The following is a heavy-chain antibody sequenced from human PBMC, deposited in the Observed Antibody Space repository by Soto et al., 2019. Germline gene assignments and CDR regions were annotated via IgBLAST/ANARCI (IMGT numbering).Heavy chain of an antibody. Sequence: SETLSLTCTVSGGSVSNGMYYWSWIRQPPGKGLEWIGNVYFTGTTIYNPSLKSRVTMSVDTYKDQFFLKLTSVTAADTAVYCNNSDCRHLYYFDYWGLGTLVTVSS. D-gene: IGHD1-20*01. CDR1: GGSVSNGMYY. CDR2: VYFTGTT. V-gene: IGHV4-61*01. J-gene: IGHJ4*02. CDR3: NSDCRHLYYFDY.